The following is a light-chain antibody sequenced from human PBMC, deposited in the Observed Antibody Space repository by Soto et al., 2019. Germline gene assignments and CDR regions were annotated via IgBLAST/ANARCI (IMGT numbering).Light chain of an antibody. V-gene: IGKV3-11*01. Sequence: VLTQSPVNLSLSPGERATLSCRASQSFRGLLAWYQQKPGQAPRLLIYDAYNRATGIPPRFSGSGSGTDFTLTISSLENEDSAVYDCQQRHMWTITFGQGTRLEIK. CDR1: QSFRGL. CDR2: DAY. J-gene: IGKJ5*01. CDR3: QQRHMWTIT.